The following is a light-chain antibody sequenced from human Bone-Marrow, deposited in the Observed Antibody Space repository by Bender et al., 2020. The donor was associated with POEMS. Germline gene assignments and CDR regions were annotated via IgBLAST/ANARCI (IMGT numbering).Light chain of an antibody. CDR1: NIGGQT. CDR3: QVWDGGSDPGV. Sequence: SFVPTQPPSVSVAQGQTARISCGGKNIGGQTVHWYQLKPGQAPVLVVFDDRDRPSGIPERISGSNSLNTATLTISRVEAGDEADYFCQVWDGGSDPGVFGGGTKLTVL. CDR2: DDR. J-gene: IGLJ3*02. V-gene: IGLV3-21*02.